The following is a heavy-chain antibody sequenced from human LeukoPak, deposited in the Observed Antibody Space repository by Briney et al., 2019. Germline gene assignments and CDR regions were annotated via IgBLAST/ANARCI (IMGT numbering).Heavy chain of an antibody. Sequence: SETLSLTCYVSGYSISSGYYWGWIRQPPGKGLEWVANVYRDGNTYYSPSLESRATISVVTSKNLFSLKLSSLSAADTAVYYCVRLAALRGFYYYMDVWGKGTAVTVSS. CDR2: VYRDGNT. D-gene: IGHD6-25*01. J-gene: IGHJ6*03. V-gene: IGHV4-38-2*01. CDR3: VRLAALRGFYYYMDV. CDR1: GYSISSGYY.